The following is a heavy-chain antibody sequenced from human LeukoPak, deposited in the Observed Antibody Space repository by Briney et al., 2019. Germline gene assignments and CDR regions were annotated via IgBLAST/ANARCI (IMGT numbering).Heavy chain of an antibody. J-gene: IGHJ5*02. CDR3: ARAPRYCSSTSCYLRFDP. D-gene: IGHD2-2*01. Sequence: SETLSLTCTVSGGSISSYNWSWIRQPAGKGLEWIGRIYTSGSTNYNPSLKSRVTMSVDTSKNQFSLKLSSVTAADTAVYYCARAPRYCSSTSCYLRFDPWGQGTLVTVSS. CDR1: GGSISSYN. CDR2: IYTSGST. V-gene: IGHV4-4*07.